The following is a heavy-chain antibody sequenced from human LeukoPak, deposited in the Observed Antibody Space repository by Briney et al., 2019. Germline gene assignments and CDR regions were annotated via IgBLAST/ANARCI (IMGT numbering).Heavy chain of an antibody. V-gene: IGHV1-8*01. CDR2: MNPNSGNT. J-gene: IGHJ6*02. CDR3: ARSGHSSSWYYYYYYGMDV. Sequence: ASVKVSCKASGYTFTSYDINWVRQATGQGLEWMGWMNPNSGNTGYAQKFQGRVTMTRNTSISTAYMELSSLRSEDTAVYYCARSGHSSSWYYYYYYGMDVWGQGTMVTVSS. D-gene: IGHD6-13*01. CDR1: GYTFTSYD.